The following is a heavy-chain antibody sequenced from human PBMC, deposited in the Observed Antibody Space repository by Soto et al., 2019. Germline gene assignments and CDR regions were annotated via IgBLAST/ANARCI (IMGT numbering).Heavy chain of an antibody. D-gene: IGHD1-7*01. CDR2: INPNSGGT. CDR3: ARDTNGNYGT. J-gene: IGHJ5*02. V-gene: IGHV1-2*02. Sequence: QVQLVQSGAEVKKPGASVTVSCKASGYTFTGYYMHWVRQAPGQGLEWMGGINPNSGGTNYAQKFQGRVNMNRYTSSSTAYMELSRLRSDDTAVYYCARDTNGNYGTWGQGTLVTVSS. CDR1: GYTFTGYY.